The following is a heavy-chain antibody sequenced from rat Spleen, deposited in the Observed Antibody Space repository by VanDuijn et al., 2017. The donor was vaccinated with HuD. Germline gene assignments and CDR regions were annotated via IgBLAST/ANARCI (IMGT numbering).Heavy chain of an antibody. CDR2: ISPSGGST. CDR3: ARRHYGYTDYFDY. Sequence: EVQLVESDGGLVPPGRSLKLSCAASGFTFSDYGMHWIRQAPTKGLEWVASISPSGGSTYYRDSVKGRFTSSRDNAKSTLYLQMDSLRSEDTATYYCARRHYGYTDYFDYWGQGVMVTVSS. V-gene: IGHV5-19*01. D-gene: IGHD1-9*01. CDR1: GFTFSDYG. J-gene: IGHJ2*01.